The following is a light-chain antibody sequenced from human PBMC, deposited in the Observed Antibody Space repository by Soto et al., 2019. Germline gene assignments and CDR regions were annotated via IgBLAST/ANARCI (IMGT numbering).Light chain of an antibody. CDR1: QTISSW. J-gene: IGKJ1*01. CDR2: KAS. CDR3: QHYNSYSVA. Sequence: DNQPTQPPSSLSGSIGDRVTITCRASQTISSWLAWYQQKPGKAPKLLIYKASTLKSGVPSRFSGSGSGTEFTLTISSLQPEDFATYYCQHYNSYSVAFGQGTKVDIK. V-gene: IGKV1-5*03.